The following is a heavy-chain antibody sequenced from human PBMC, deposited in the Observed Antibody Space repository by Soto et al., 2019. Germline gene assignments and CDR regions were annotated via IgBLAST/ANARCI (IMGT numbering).Heavy chain of an antibody. Sequence: SQTLSLTCVISGDSVSSNSAAWNWIRQSPSRGLEWLGRTYYRTRWYYDYAVSVRSRITVNPDTSKNQFSLQLTSVTPEDAAVYYCAGTTSHYWYYMDVWGKGTTVTVSS. D-gene: IGHD1-7*01. J-gene: IGHJ6*03. CDR2: TYYRTRWYY. CDR1: GDSVSSNSAA. CDR3: AGTTSHYWYYMDV. V-gene: IGHV6-1*01.